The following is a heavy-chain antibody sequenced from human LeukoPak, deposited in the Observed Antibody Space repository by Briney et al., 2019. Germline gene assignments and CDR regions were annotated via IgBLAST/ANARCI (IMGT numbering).Heavy chain of an antibody. J-gene: IGHJ6*04. CDR1: GFTFSSYS. CDR2: ISSSSSYI. Sequence: EGSLRLSCAASGFTFSSYSMNWVRQAPGKGLEWVSSISSSSSYIYCADSVKGRFTISRDNAKNSLYLQMNSLRAEDTAVYYCARVFVVVTADYYYGMDVWGKGTTVTVSS. CDR3: ARVFVVVTADYYYGMDV. V-gene: IGHV3-21*01. D-gene: IGHD2-21*02.